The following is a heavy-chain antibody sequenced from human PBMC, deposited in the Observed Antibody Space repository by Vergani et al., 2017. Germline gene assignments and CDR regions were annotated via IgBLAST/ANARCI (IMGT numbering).Heavy chain of an antibody. CDR1: GFTFSSYA. CDR3: AKGTMVRGALDY. CDR2: ISGSGGST. J-gene: IGHJ4*02. D-gene: IGHD3-10*01. V-gene: IGHV3-23*01. Sequence: EVQLLESGGGLVQPAGSLRLSCAASGFTFSSYAMSWVRQAPGKGLEWVAAISGSGGSTYYADSVKGRFTISRDNSKNTLYLQMNSLRAEDTAVYYCAKGTMVRGALDYWGQGTLVTVSS.